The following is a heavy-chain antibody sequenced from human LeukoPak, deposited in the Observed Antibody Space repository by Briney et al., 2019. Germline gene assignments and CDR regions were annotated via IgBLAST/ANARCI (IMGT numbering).Heavy chain of an antibody. Sequence: PGGSLRLSCAASGFTFSRYEMNWVRQAPGKGLEWVSYISSSGSTIYYADSVKGRFTISRDNAKNSLYLQMNSLRAEDTSVYFCARERIVGATGFDYWGQGALVTVSS. CDR2: ISSSGSTI. V-gene: IGHV3-48*03. CDR1: GFTFSRYE. CDR3: ARERIVGATGFDY. J-gene: IGHJ4*02. D-gene: IGHD1-26*01.